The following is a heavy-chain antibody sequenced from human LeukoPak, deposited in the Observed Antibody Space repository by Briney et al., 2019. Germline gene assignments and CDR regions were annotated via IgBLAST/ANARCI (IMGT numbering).Heavy chain of an antibody. Sequence: SETLSLTCTVSGGSISSYYWSWIRQPPGKGLEWIGYIYYSGSTNYNPSLKSRVTISVDTSKNQFSLKLSSVTAVDTAVYYCAREGRGSGNRDKENWLDPWGQGTLVTVSS. V-gene: IGHV4-59*12. J-gene: IGHJ5*02. CDR3: AREGRGSGNRDKENWLDP. CDR2: IYYSGST. CDR1: GGSISSYY. D-gene: IGHD6-25*01.